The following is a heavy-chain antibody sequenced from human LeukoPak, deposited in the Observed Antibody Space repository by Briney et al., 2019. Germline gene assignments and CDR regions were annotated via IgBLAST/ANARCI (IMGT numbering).Heavy chain of an antibody. J-gene: IGHJ4*02. Sequence: GGSLRLSCVVPGFTFNRCWMNWVRQAPGKGLEWVSTFKTKYNQVYYAESVRGRFTISTDNSRNTVFLQMNSLRADDTALYYCARSVPDYTRFDYWGQGALVTVSS. CDR3: ARSVPDYTRFDY. D-gene: IGHD4-11*01. CDR1: GFTFNRCW. V-gene: IGHV3-23*05. CDR2: FKTKYNQV.